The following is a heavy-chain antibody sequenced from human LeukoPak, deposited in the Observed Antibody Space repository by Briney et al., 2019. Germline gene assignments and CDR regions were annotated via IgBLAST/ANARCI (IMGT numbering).Heavy chain of an antibody. CDR2: IKEDGSEK. Sequence: GPLRPPSEALGAPSGRELTSWVRPAPRQGREWVANIKEDGSEKYYVDYVKGRFTISRYNAKSSLCLQMNSLRAEDTAMYYCATYSGSRSFGYWGQGSLVTVSS. CDR1: GAPSGREL. J-gene: IGHJ4*02. CDR3: ATYSGSRSFGY. D-gene: IGHD1-26*01. V-gene: IGHV3-7*01.